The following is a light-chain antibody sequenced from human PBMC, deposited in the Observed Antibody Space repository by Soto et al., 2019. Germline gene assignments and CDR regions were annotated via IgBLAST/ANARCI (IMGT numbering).Light chain of an antibody. CDR3: QQHDILPIT. V-gene: IGKV3-20*01. Sequence: IVLSQSPATLSVSPGERATLSCRASQSVRSNLAWYQQKPGQAPTLLISGASRRATGIPDRFSGAGSGTDFTLTISRLEPEDFALYDCQQHDILPITFGQGTRWRL. J-gene: IGKJ5*01. CDR1: QSVRSN. CDR2: GAS.